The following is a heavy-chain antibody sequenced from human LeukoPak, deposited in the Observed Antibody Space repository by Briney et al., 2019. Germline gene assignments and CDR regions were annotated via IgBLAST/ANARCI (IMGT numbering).Heavy chain of an antibody. CDR3: ARGEYSSGWYSGGARRRSFDY. V-gene: IGHV1-46*01. CDR2: INPRGGST. Sequence: ASVKVSCKASGYTFTSYHMHWVRQAPGQGLEWMGIINPRGGSTSYAQKFQGRVTMTRDTSTSTVYMELSSLRSEDTAVYYCARGEYSSGWYSGGARRRSFDYWGQGTLVTVSS. D-gene: IGHD6-19*01. J-gene: IGHJ4*02. CDR1: GYTFTSYH.